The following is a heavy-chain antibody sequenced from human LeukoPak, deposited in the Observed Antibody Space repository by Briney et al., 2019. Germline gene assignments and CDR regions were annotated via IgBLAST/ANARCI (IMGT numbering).Heavy chain of an antibody. CDR3: ASSHGSSGND. CDR1: GFNFGTYW. J-gene: IGHJ4*02. Sequence: GGSLRLSCAASGFNFGTYWMSWVRQAPGKGLEWLASIRQDGSVKFYVDSVKGRFTISRDNAKSSLYLQMNSLRVEDTAVYYCASSHGSSGNDWGQGTLVTVSS. V-gene: IGHV3-7*01. D-gene: IGHD3-22*01. CDR2: IRQDGSVK.